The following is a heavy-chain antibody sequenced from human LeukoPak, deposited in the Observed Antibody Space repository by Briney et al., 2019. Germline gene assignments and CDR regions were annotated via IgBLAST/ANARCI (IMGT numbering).Heavy chain of an antibody. J-gene: IGHJ4*02. CDR3: ARSGTDGYNFADY. D-gene: IGHD5-24*01. Sequence: ASVKVSCKASGYTFTGNYIHWVRQAPGQGLEWMGWINPNSGGTNYAQKFQGRVTMTRDTSLSTAYMELSRLRSDDTAVYYCARSGTDGYNFADYWGQGTLVTVSS. CDR1: GYTFTGNY. V-gene: IGHV1-2*02. CDR2: INPNSGGT.